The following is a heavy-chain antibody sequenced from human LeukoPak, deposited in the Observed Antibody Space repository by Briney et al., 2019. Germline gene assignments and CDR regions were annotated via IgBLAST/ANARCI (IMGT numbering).Heavy chain of an antibody. J-gene: IGHJ5*02. CDR1: GGSFSGYY. CDR3: ARGVAGTDWFDP. CDR2: IYHSGST. D-gene: IGHD6-19*01. Sequence: SETLSFTCAVYGGSFSGYYWSWIRQPPGKGLEWIGEIYHSGSTNYNPSLKGRVTISVDTSKNQFSLKLSSVTAADTAVYYCARGVAGTDWFDPWGQGTLVTVSS. V-gene: IGHV4-34*01.